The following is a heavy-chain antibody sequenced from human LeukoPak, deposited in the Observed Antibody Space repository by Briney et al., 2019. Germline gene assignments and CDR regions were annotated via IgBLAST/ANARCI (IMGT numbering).Heavy chain of an antibody. CDR1: GFTFSSSW. CDR2: INQEGRDK. V-gene: IGHV3-7*01. CDR3: ARHTVATSL. D-gene: IGHD4-23*01. Sequence: GGSLRLSCAASGFTFSSSWMSWVRQAPGKGLEWVANINQEGRDKYYVDSVKGRFTISRDNGKNSLYLQMNSLRADDTAAYYCARHTVATSLWGQGALVAVSS. J-gene: IGHJ4*02.